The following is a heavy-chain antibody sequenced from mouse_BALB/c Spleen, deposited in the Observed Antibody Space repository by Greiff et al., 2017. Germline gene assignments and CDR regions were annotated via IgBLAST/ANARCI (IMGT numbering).Heavy chain of an antibody. CDR2: IYPGDGDT. CDR1: GYTFTSYW. J-gene: IGHJ3*01. D-gene: IGHD1-1*01. CDR3: ARAGYYGSSLAWFAY. V-gene: IGHV1-87*01. Sequence: QVQLQQSGAELARPGASVKLSCKASGYTFTSYWMQWVKQRPGQGLEWIGAIYPGDGDTRYTQKFKGKATLTADKSSSTAYMQLSSLASEDSAVYYCARAGYYGSSLAWFAYWGQGTLVTVSA.